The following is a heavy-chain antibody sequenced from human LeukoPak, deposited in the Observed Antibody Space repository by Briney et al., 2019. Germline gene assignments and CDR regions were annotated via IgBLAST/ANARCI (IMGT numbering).Heavy chain of an antibody. Sequence: GGSLRLSCAASGSIFSSYAMYWVRQAPGKGLEWVAVISYDGSNKHYADSVKGRFTISRDNSKNTPYLQMNSLRAEDTALYYCARVTTAGSAYYYYGMDVWGQGTTVTVSS. J-gene: IGHJ6*02. CDR2: ISYDGSNK. CDR1: GSIFSSYA. CDR3: ARVTTAGSAYYYYGMDV. D-gene: IGHD6-13*01. V-gene: IGHV3-30-3*01.